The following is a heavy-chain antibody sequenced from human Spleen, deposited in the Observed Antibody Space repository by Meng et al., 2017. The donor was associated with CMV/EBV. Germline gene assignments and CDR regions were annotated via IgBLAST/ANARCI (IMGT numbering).Heavy chain of an antibody. Sequence: QLRLQEPGQVLVMPSETLSLTCTVSGGYIKNWFWSWIRQPAGKKLEWIGRVYINDNTNYNPSFRSRVIMSVDASNNQFSLKLTSVTAADTAVYYCATGSGDFDHWGQGTLVTASS. J-gene: IGHJ4*02. CDR2: VYINDNT. D-gene: IGHD1-26*01. CDR3: ATGSGDFDH. CDR1: GGYIKNWF. V-gene: IGHV4-4*07.